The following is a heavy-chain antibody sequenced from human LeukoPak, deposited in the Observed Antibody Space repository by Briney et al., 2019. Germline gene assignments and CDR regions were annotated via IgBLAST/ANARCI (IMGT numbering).Heavy chain of an antibody. J-gene: IGHJ5*02. CDR3: ARLPGIAAAGTGYWFDP. CDR1: GYTFSGYY. Sequence: ASVKVSCKASGYTFSGYYMHWVRQAPGQGLEWMGWINPNSGGTNYAQKFQGRVTMTRDTSISTAYMELSRLRSDDTAVYYCARLPGIAAAGTGYWFDPWGQGTLVTVSS. D-gene: IGHD6-13*01. V-gene: IGHV1-2*02. CDR2: INPNSGGT.